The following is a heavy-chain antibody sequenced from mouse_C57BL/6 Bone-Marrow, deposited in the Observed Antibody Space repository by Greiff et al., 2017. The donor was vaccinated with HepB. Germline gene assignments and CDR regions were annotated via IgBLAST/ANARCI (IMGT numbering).Heavy chain of an antibody. CDR1: GYSFTGGYY. CDR2: ITYDGIN. V-gene: IGHV3-6*01. CDR3: AREEGLTGTDFDY. D-gene: IGHD4-1*01. Sequence: EVKLGESGPGLVKPSQSLPLTCSVTGYSFTGGYYGNWIRQCPGNKWEWKGDITYDGINNYNPSLKNRNPITLDTSKNQFFLKLNSVTTEDKATYYCAREEGLTGTDFDYWGQGTTLTVSS. J-gene: IGHJ2*01.